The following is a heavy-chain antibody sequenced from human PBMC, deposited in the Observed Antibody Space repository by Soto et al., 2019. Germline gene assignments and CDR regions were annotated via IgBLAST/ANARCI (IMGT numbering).Heavy chain of an antibody. CDR1: GFTFSSYG. J-gene: IGHJ4*02. V-gene: IGHV3-30*18. Sequence: PGGSLRLSCAASGFTFSSYGMHWVRQAPGKGLEWVAVISYDGSDKYYVDSVKGRFTISRDNSKNTLYLQMNSLRAEDTAVYYCAKDLSLFMITFGDFDYWGQGALVTVSS. CDR3: AKDLSLFMITFGDFDY. CDR2: ISYDGSDK. D-gene: IGHD3-16*01.